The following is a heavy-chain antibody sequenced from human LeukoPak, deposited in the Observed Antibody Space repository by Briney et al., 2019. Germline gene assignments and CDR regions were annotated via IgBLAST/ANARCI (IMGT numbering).Heavy chain of an antibody. J-gene: IGHJ4*02. CDR1: GYTFTSYG. D-gene: IGHD3-22*01. V-gene: IGHV1-18*01. CDR2: ISAYNGNT. CDR3: ARDPEPGITMIN. Sequence: ASVTVSCKASGYTFTSYGISWVRQAPGQGLEWMGWISAYNGNTNYAQKLQGRVTMTTDTSTSTAYMELRSLRSDDTAVYYCARDPEPGITMINGGQGTLVTVSS.